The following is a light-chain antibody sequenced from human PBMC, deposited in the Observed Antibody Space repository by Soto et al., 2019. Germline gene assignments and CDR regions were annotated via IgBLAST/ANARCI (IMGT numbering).Light chain of an antibody. CDR2: ELT. Sequence: QSALTQPASVSGSPGQSITISCTGTSSDVGGYNYVSWYQQHPGKAPKLMIYELTNRPSGVSIRFSGSKSDYTASLTISGLQAEDEAYYYCSSYTTSSTLLVFGGGTKVTVL. CDR3: SSYTTSSTLLV. J-gene: IGLJ2*01. CDR1: SSDVGGYNY. V-gene: IGLV2-14*01.